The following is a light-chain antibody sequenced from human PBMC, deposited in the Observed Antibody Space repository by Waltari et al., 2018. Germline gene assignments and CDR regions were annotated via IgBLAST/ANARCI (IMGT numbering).Light chain of an antibody. J-gene: IGKJ4*01. CDR1: QSVSSSY. CDR2: GAS. Sequence: EIVLTQSPGTLSLSPGERATLACTASQSVSSSYLAWYQQKPGQGPRLLIYGASIRGTVIPDRVTGSGSGTDFALTISRLEPEEFAGYYCQQYATSALIVGGGTKVGI. V-gene: IGKV3-20*01. CDR3: QQYATSALI.